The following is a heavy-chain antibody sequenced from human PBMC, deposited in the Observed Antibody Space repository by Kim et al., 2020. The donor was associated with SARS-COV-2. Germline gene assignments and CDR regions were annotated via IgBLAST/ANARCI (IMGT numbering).Heavy chain of an antibody. CDR2: IKRDGSGE. V-gene: IGHV3-7*01. J-gene: IGHJ4*01. CDR1: KFTFSNSW. Sequence: GGSLRLSCAASKFTFSNSWMNWVRQAPGKGLEWVANIKRDGSGEYYEYSAQGRFTITSDNAKTSLNLQLHSLRPEATAASDCYCTLVEGSRWYYRSFDY. D-gene: IGHD6-13*01. CDR3: YCTLVEGSRWYYRSFDY.